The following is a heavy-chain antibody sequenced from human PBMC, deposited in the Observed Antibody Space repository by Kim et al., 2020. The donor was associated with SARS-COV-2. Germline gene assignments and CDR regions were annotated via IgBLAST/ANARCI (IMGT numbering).Heavy chain of an antibody. V-gene: IGHV3-23*03. CDR1: GFTFSSYA. CDR2: IYSGGSST. D-gene: IGHD3-10*01. J-gene: IGHJ4*02. CDR3: AKARVGRGEYDY. Sequence: GGSLRLSCAASGFTFSSYAMSWVRQAPGKGLEWVSVIYSGGSSTYYADSVKGRFTISRDNSKNTLYLQMNSLRAEDTAVYYCAKARVGRGEYDYWGQGTLVTVSS.